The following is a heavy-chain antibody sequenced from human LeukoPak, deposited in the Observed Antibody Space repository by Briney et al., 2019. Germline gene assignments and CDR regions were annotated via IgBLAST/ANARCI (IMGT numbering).Heavy chain of an antibody. D-gene: IGHD1-14*01. CDR2: NSGSGGST. J-gene: IGHJ5*02. CDR1: GFTFSSYA. V-gene: IGHV3-23*01. CDR3: AKSRTMEGGDWFDP. Sequence: GGSLRLSCAASGFTFSSYAMSWVRQAPGKGLEWVSANSGSGGSTYYADSVKGRFTISRDNSKNTLYLQMNSLGAEDTAVYYCAKSRTMEGGDWFDPWGQGTLVTVSS.